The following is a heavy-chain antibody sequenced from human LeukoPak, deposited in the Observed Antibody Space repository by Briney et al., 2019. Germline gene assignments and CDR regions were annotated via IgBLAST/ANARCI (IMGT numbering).Heavy chain of an antibody. V-gene: IGHV3-23*01. Sequence: GGSLRLSCAASGFTFSSYAMSWVRQAPGKGLEWVSAISGSGGSTYYADSVKGRFTISRDNSKNTPYLQMNSLRAGDTAVYYCAKGMDSSGWYLYFDYWGQGTLVTVSS. D-gene: IGHD6-19*01. CDR2: ISGSGGST. CDR1: GFTFSSYA. J-gene: IGHJ4*02. CDR3: AKGMDSSGWYLYFDY.